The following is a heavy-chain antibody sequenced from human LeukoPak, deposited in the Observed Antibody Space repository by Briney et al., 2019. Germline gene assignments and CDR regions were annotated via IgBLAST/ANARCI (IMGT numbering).Heavy chain of an antibody. J-gene: IGHJ4*02. CDR3: ARDSSLEMATISSFDY. CDR1: GFTFSDHY. V-gene: IGHV3-21*06. D-gene: IGHD5-24*01. CDR2: IGSRSSYI. Sequence: PGGSLRLSCAASGFTFSDHYMNWVRQAPGKGLEWVSSIGSRSSYIYYADSVKGRFTIFRDNDKNSLYLQMDSLRAEDTAVYYCARDSSLEMATISSFDYWGQGTLVTVSS.